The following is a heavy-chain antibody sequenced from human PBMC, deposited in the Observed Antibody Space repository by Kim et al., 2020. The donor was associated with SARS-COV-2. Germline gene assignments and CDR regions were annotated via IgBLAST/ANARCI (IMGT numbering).Heavy chain of an antibody. V-gene: IGHV4-39*01. CDR1: GGSISSSSYY. J-gene: IGHJ4*02. CDR3: ARQQGSGSYGY. Sequence: SETLSLTCTVSGGSISSSSYYWGWIRQPPGKGLEWIGSIYYSGSTYYNPSLKSRVTISVDTSKNQFSLKLSSVTAADTAVYYCARQQGSGSYGYWGQGTL. D-gene: IGHD3-10*01. CDR2: IYYSGST.